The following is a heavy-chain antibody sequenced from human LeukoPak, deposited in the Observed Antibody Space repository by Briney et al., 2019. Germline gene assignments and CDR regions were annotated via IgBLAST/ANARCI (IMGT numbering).Heavy chain of an antibody. CDR3: ARHRCSGGSCSLEDY. CDR1: GGSISSTGYF. V-gene: IGHV4-39*01. D-gene: IGHD2-15*01. Sequence: KSSETLSLTCTVSGGSISSTGYFRGWIRQPPGKGLEWIGTIYYSGNTYYNPSLKSRVAMSVDTSKNQFSLKLSSVTAADTAVYYCARHRCSGGSCSLEDYWGQGTLVTVSS. J-gene: IGHJ4*02. CDR2: IYYSGNT.